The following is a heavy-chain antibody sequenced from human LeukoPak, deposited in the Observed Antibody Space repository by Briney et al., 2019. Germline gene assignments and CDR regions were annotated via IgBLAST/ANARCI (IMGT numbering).Heavy chain of an antibody. V-gene: IGHV3-48*03. Sequence: PGGSLRLSCAASGFTFSSYEMNWVRQAPGKGLEWVSYISSSGSTIYYADSVKGRFTISRDNAKNSLYLQTNSLRAEDTAVYYCASDSSSSDTPAYYYGMDVWGQGTTVTVSS. CDR3: ASDSSSSDTPAYYYGMDV. CDR1: GFTFSSYE. D-gene: IGHD6-13*01. CDR2: ISSSGSTI. J-gene: IGHJ6*02.